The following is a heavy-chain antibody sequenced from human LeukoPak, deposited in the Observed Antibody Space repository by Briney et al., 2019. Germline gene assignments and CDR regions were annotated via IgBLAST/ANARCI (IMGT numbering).Heavy chain of an antibody. V-gene: IGHV3-11*04. D-gene: IGHD3-9*01. CDR2: ISSSGSTI. J-gene: IGHJ4*02. CDR1: GFTFSDYY. Sequence: GGSLRLSCAASGFTFSDYYTSWIRRAPGKGLEGVSYISSSGSTIYYADSVKGRFTISRDNAKNSLYLQMNSLRAEDPAVYYCARNPYDILTGFYKTTGAFDFWGQGPLVTVSS. CDR3: ARNPYDILTGFYKTTGAFDF.